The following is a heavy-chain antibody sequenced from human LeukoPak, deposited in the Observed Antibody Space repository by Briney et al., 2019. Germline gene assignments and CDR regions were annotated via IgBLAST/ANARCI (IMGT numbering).Heavy chain of an antibody. Sequence: PSETLSLTCTVSGGSISSSSYYWAWIRQPPGKGLEWIGSIFYTGSIYYSSSLKSRVTISVDTSKNQFSLELNSVTAADTAVYFCARDAGYSSRQLDYWGQGTLVTVSS. D-gene: IGHD6-13*01. CDR3: ARDAGYSSRQLDY. CDR1: GGSISSSSYY. J-gene: IGHJ4*02. V-gene: IGHV4-39*07. CDR2: IFYTGSI.